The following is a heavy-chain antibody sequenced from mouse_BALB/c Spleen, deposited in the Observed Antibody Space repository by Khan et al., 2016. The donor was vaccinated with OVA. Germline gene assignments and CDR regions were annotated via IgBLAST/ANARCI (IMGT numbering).Heavy chain of an antibody. CDR1: GYTFTSFW. Sequence: QVQLQQSGPELVRPGASVKMSCKASGYTFTSFWIHWVKQRPGQGLEWIGMIDPSKSETRLNQKFKDKATLTVDKSSNTAYMQLSRLTSEDSEVYYCGRGGYGSPFAYWGQGTLVTVST. J-gene: IGHJ3*01. V-gene: IGHV1S127*01. D-gene: IGHD1-1*01. CDR3: GRGGYGSPFAY. CDR2: IDPSKSET.